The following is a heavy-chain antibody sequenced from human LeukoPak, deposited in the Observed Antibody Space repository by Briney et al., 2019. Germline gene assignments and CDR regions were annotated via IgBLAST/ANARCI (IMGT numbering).Heavy chain of an antibody. J-gene: IGHJ6*02. V-gene: IGHV5-51*01. Sequence: GESLKISCKGSGYSFTSYWIGWVRQMPGKGLEWMGITYPGDSDTRYSPSFQGQVTISADKSISTAYLQWSSLKASDTAMYYCARPLAVAGTKRYYYGMDVWGQGTTVTVSS. CDR1: GYSFTSYW. CDR2: TYPGDSDT. D-gene: IGHD6-19*01. CDR3: ARPLAVAGTKRYYYGMDV.